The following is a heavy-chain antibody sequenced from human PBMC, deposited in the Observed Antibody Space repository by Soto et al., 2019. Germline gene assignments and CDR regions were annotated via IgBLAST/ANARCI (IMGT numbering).Heavy chain of an antibody. Sequence: GGSLRLSCAASGFRFTSYAMSWVRQAPGKGLEWVSGISDSGATTYYADSVKGRLTISRDNSKNTLYLQMSSLRAEDTAEYYCAKWGNDWGYYYYGLDVWGQGTTV. D-gene: IGHD7-27*01. CDR3: AKWGNDWGYYYYGLDV. CDR1: GFRFTSYA. V-gene: IGHV3-23*01. J-gene: IGHJ6*02. CDR2: ISDSGATT.